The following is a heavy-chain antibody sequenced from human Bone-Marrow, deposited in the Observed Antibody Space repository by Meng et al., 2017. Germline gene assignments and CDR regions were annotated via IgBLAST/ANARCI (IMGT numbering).Heavy chain of an antibody. CDR2: IIPIFGTA. V-gene: IGHV1-69*05. CDR1: GGTFSSYA. J-gene: IGHJ4*02. D-gene: IGHD5-18*01. CDR3: ARVGTSLEFWDTAMVTGLEDYYFDY. Sequence: SVKVSCKASGGTFSSYAISWVRQAPGQGLEWMGGIIPIFGTANYAQKFQGRVTITTDESTSTAYMELSSLRSEDTAVYYCARVGTSLEFWDTAMVTGLEDYYFDYWGQGTLVTVSS.